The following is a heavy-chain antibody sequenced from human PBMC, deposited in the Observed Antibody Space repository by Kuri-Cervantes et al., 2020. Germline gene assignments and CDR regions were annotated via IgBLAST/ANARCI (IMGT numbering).Heavy chain of an antibody. Sequence: GESLKISCAASGFTFSSYSMNWVRQAPGKGLEWVSSISSSSYIYYADSVKGRFTISRDNAKNTLYLQMNSLRAEDTAVYYCAKERREHIVVVTALDYWGQGTLVTVSS. D-gene: IGHD2-21*02. CDR2: ISSSSYI. V-gene: IGHV3-21*04. J-gene: IGHJ4*02. CDR3: AKERREHIVVVTALDY. CDR1: GFTFSSYS.